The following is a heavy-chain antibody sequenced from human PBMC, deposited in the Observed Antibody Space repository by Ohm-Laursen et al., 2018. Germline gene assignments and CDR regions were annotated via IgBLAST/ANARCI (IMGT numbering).Heavy chain of an antibody. Sequence: SDTLSLTCAVSGYSISSGYYWGWIRQPPGKGLEWIGSIYHSGSTYYNPSLKSRVTISVDTSKNQFSLKLSSVTAADTAVYYCARAGYYDSSGYYYSISNWFDPWGQGTLVTVSS. V-gene: IGHV4-38-2*01. CDR2: IYHSGST. CDR3: ARAGYYDSSGYYYSISNWFDP. J-gene: IGHJ5*02. D-gene: IGHD3-22*01. CDR1: GYSISSGYY.